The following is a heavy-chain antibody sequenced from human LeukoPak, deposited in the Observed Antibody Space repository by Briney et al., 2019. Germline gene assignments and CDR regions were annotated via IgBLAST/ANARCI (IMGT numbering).Heavy chain of an antibody. Sequence: GASLKISCKGSGYIFSSLWIGWVRQMPGKGLEWMAIIYPGDSDTRYSPSFQGQVTISADKSINTAYLQWSSLKASDTAMYYCARRVVNNRNWYFDLWGRGTLVTVSS. D-gene: IGHD4-23*01. V-gene: IGHV5-51*01. J-gene: IGHJ2*01. CDR3: ARRVVNNRNWYFDL. CDR2: IYPGDSDT. CDR1: GYIFSSLW.